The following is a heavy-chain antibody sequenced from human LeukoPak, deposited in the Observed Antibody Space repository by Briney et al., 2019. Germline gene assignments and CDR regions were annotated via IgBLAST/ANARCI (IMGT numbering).Heavy chain of an antibody. Sequence: SETLSLTCTVSGGSISSSYWSWIRQPPGEGLEWVGYIHTSGDSNYNPSLKSRVTISVDTSKNQLSLKLSSVTAADTAVYYCARHNPQAPYGDYGSWGQGILVTVSS. CDR2: IHTSGDS. CDR3: ARHNPQAPYGDYGS. D-gene: IGHD4-17*01. V-gene: IGHV4-4*09. CDR1: GGSISSSY. J-gene: IGHJ4*02.